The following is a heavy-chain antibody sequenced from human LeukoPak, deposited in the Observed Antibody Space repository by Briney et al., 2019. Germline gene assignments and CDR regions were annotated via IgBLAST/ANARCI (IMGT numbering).Heavy chain of an antibody. CDR2: ISAYNGNT. CDR1: GYTFTSYG. V-gene: IGHV1-18*01. D-gene: IGHD3-10*01. Sequence: GASVKVSCKASGYTFTSYGISWVRQAPGQGLEWMGWISAYNGNTNYAQKLQGRVTMTTDTSTSTAYMELRSLRSDDTAVYYCARETMVRGVMNYYYGMDVWGQGTTVTVSS. J-gene: IGHJ6*02. CDR3: ARETMVRGVMNYYYGMDV.